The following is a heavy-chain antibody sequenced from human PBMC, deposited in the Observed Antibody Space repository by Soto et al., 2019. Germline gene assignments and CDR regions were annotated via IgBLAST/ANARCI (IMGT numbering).Heavy chain of an antibody. V-gene: IGHV3-43*01. CDR3: ATEKDRIFDY. J-gene: IGHJ4*02. Sequence: GGFLRLSCEGSGFTFDDHTMHWVRQAPGKGLEWVSLITWNAGSAFYADSVRGRFTISSDNSKNSLYLQMNSLRTEDSAWYYCATEKDRIFDYCGRGT. CDR2: ITWNAGSA. CDR1: GFTFDDHT.